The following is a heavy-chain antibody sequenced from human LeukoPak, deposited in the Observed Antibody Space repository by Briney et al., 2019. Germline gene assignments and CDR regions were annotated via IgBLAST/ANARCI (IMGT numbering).Heavy chain of an antibody. Sequence: GGSLRLSCAASGFTFSSYGMHWVRQAPGKGLEWVAVIWYGGSNKYYADSVKGRFTISRDNSKNTLYLQMNSLRAEDTAMYYCARGVVVVVAATTEYYFDYWGQGTLVTVSS. CDR1: GFTFSSYG. CDR3: ARGVVVVVAATTEYYFDY. V-gene: IGHV3-33*01. D-gene: IGHD2-15*01. CDR2: IWYGGSNK. J-gene: IGHJ4*02.